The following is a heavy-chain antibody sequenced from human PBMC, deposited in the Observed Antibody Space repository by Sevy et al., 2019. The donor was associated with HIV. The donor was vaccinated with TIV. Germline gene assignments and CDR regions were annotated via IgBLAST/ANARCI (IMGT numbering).Heavy chain of an antibody. CDR2: ISYDGSNK. J-gene: IGHJ6*02. CDR3: AREGYSSSWYVVPYGMDV. D-gene: IGHD6-13*01. V-gene: IGHV3-30-3*01. CDR1: GFTFSSYA. Sequence: GGSPRLSCAASGFTFSSYAMHWVRQAPGKGLEWVAVISYDGSNKYYADSVKGRFTISRDNSKNTLYLQMNSLRAEDTAVYYCAREGYSSSWYVVPYGMDVWGQGTTVTVSS.